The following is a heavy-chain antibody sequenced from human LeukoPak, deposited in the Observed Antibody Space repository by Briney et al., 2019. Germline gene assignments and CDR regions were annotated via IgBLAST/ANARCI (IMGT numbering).Heavy chain of an antibody. V-gene: IGHV1-2*04. J-gene: IGHJ6*02. D-gene: IGHD4-17*01. CDR3: ARQDYGDYAPPRYHYYGMDV. CDR2: INPNSGGT. CDR1: GYTFTGYY. Sequence: ASVKVSCKASGYTFTGYYMHWVRQAPGQGLEWMGWINPNSGGTNYAQKFQGWVTMTRDTSISTAYMELSRLRSDGTAVYYCARQDYGDYAPPRYHYYGMDVWGQGTTVTVSS.